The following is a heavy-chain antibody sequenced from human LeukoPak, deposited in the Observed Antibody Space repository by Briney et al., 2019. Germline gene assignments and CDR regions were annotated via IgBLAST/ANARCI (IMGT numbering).Heavy chain of an antibody. V-gene: IGHV1-69*06. Sequence: SVKVSCKASGYTFTSYYMHWVRQAPGQGLEWMGGIIPIFGTANYAQKFQGRVTITADKSTSTAYMELSSLRSEDTAVYYCARAPRGGALDYWGQGTLVTVSS. CDR1: GYTFTSYY. J-gene: IGHJ4*02. D-gene: IGHD3-10*01. CDR2: IIPIFGTA. CDR3: ARAPRGGALDY.